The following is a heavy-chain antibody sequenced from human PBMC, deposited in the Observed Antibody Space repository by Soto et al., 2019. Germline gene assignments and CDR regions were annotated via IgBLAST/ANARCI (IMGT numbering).Heavy chain of an antibody. Sequence: ASVKVSCKASGYTFISYDINWVLQPTGQGLEWMGWMSPYRGNTGYAHKFQGRVAMTRNTSISTAYMELSSLRSEDTAVYYCARARRTPRDYWGQGTLVTVSS. J-gene: IGHJ4*02. CDR2: MSPYRGNT. V-gene: IGHV1-8*01. CDR1: GYTFISYD. CDR3: ARARRTPRDY. D-gene: IGHD2-2*01.